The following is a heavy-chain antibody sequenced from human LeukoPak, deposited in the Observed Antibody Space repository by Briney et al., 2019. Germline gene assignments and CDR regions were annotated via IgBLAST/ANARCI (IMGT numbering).Heavy chain of an antibody. J-gene: IGHJ6*03. CDR1: GGPISSYY. CDR2: IYYSGST. CDR3: ARGSYYSDSSGYSTYHYYYMDV. Sequence: SETLSLTCTVSGGPISSYYWNWIRQPPGKGLEWIGYIYYSGSTNYNPSLKSRVTISVDTSKNQFSLKLSSVTAADTAVYFCARGSYYSDSSGYSTYHYYYMDVWGKGTTVTVSS. D-gene: IGHD3-22*01. V-gene: IGHV4-59*01.